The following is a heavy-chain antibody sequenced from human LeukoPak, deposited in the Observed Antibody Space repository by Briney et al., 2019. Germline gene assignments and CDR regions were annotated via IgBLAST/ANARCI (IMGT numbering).Heavy chain of an antibody. V-gene: IGHV3-23*01. CDR1: GFTFSSYA. Sequence: GGSLRLFCAASGFTFSSYAMSWVRQAPGKGLEWVSDISGSGSSTYYADSVKGRFTISRDTSKDTLYLQMNSLRAEDTAVYYCAKALTSYYNYMDVWGKGTTVTVSS. CDR2: ISGSGSST. CDR3: AKALTSYYNYMDV. J-gene: IGHJ6*03.